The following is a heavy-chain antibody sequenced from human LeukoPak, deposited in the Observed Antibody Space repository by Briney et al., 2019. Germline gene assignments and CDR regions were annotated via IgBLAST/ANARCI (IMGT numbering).Heavy chain of an antibody. CDR1: GFTFSSYG. D-gene: IGHD4-17*01. CDR2: ISYDGSNK. J-gene: IGHJ4*02. V-gene: IGHV3-30*03. Sequence: GGSLRLSCAASGFTFSSYGIHWVRQAPGKGLEWVAVISYDGSNKYYADSVKGRFTISRDNSKNTLYLQMNSLRAEDTAVYYCARDPDYGDYSFDYWGQGTLVTVSS. CDR3: ARDPDYGDYSFDY.